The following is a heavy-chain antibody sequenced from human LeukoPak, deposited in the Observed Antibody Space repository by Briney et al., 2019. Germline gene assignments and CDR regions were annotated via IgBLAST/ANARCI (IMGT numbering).Heavy chain of an antibody. Sequence: SQTLSLTCTVSGGSISSGSYYWSWIRQPAGKGLEWIGRIYTSGSTNYNPSFKSRVTISVDTSKNQFSLKLSSVTAADTAVYYCARETRPTNFDYWGQGTLVTVSS. CDR2: IYTSGST. V-gene: IGHV4-61*02. CDR1: GGSISSGSYY. CDR3: ARETRPTNFDY. J-gene: IGHJ4*02.